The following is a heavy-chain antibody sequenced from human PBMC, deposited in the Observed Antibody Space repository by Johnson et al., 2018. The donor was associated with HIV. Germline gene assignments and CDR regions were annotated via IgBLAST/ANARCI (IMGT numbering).Heavy chain of an antibody. V-gene: IGHV3-30*19. D-gene: IGHD1-26*01. J-gene: IGHJ3*02. Sequence: VQLVESGGGVVQPGRSLRLSCAASGFTFSSYGMHWVRQAPGKGLEWVAVIWYAGSNKYYADSVKGRFTLSRDNSKNTLYLQMNSLRAEDTAVYYCARALEVGATTANEAFDIWGQGTMVTVSS. CDR3: ARALEVGATTANEAFDI. CDR2: IWYAGSNK. CDR1: GFTFSSYG.